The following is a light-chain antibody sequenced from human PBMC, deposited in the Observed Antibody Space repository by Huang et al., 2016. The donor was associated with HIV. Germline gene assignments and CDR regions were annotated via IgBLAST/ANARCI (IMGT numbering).Light chain of an antibody. CDR1: QSVSSN. Sequence: EIVMTQSPATLSVSPGERATLSCRASQSVSSNLAWYQQKPGQAPRLLIFETSTRATGIPARFSGSGSGTEFTLTISSLQSEDFVLYYCQQYDDWPSYTFGQGTKLEIK. CDR2: ETS. CDR3: QQYDDWPSYT. V-gene: IGKV3-15*01. J-gene: IGKJ2*01.